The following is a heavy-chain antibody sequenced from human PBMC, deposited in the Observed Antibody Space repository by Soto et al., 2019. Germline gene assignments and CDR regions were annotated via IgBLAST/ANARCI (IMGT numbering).Heavy chain of an antibody. D-gene: IGHD6-19*01. Sequence: GGSLRLSCAASGFTFSSYSLNWVRQAPGKGLEWDSYISSSSSAIYYADSVKGRFTISRDNAENSLYLHMNSLRDEDTAFYYCARTRTSSVAVAGYAFEIWGQGTMVTVSS. V-gene: IGHV3-48*02. CDR2: ISSSSSAI. J-gene: IGHJ3*02. CDR3: ARTRTSSVAVAGYAFEI. CDR1: GFTFSSYS.